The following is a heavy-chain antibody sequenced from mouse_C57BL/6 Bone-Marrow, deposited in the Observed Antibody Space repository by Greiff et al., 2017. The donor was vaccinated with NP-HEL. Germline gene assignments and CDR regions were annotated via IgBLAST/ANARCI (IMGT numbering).Heavy chain of an antibody. J-gene: IGHJ3*01. D-gene: IGHD1-2*01. CDR1: GYTFTDYY. V-gene: IGHV1-19*01. CDR2: INPYNGGT. CDR3: ARGSLLRQAWFAY. Sequence: EVQLQQSGPVLVKPGASVKMSCKASGYTFTDYYMNWVKQSHGKSLEWIGVINPYNGGTSYNQKFKGKATLTVDKSSSTAYMELNSLTSEDSAVYYCARGSLLRQAWFAYWGQGTLVTVSA.